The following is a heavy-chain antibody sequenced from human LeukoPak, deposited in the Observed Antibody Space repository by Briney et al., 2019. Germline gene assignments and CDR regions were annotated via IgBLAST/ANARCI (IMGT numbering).Heavy chain of an antibody. CDR2: ISGSGSST. D-gene: IGHD3-3*01. CDR3: AKRDGLVLADY. CDR1: GFTFSSYA. V-gene: IGHV3-23*01. J-gene: IGHJ4*02. Sequence: GGSLRLSCAASGFTFSSYAMSWVRQAPGKGLEWVSAISGSGSSTYYADSVKGRFTISRDNSKNTLFLQMSSLRAEDTAVYYCAKRDGLVLADYWGQGTLVTVSS.